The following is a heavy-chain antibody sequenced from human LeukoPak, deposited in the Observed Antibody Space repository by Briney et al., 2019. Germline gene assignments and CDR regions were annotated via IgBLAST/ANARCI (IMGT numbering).Heavy chain of an antibody. CDR3: ARGEAIVVVVAATRKNYFDY. CDR2: INHSGST. J-gene: IGHJ4*02. V-gene: IGHV4-34*01. D-gene: IGHD2-15*01. Sequence: NWVRQPPGKGLEWIGEINHSGSTNYNPSLKSRVTISVDTSKNQFSLKLSSVTAADTAVYYCARGEAIVVVVAATRKNYFDYWGQGTLVTVSS.